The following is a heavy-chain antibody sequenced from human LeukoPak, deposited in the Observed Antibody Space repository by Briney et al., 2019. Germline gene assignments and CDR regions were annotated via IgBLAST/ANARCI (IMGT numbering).Heavy chain of an antibody. J-gene: IGHJ4*02. D-gene: IGHD3-9*01. V-gene: IGHV4-34*01. CDR3: ARAYDILTGYYYSRSPSFDY. CDR2: INHSGST. CDR1: GASFSGYY. Sequence: SETLSLTCAVYGASFSGYYWSWIRQPPGKGLEWIGEINHSGSTNYNPSLKSRVTISVDTSKNQFSLKLSSVTAADTAVYYCARAYDILTGYYYSRSPSFDYWGRGTLVTVSS.